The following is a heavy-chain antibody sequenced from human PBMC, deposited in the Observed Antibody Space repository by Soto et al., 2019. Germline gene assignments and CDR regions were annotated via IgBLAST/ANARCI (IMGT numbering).Heavy chain of an antibody. CDR1: GGTFSSYA. CDR3: ARNKRPVTIFGVVNDGYYYYGMDV. V-gene: IGHV1-69*13. J-gene: IGHJ6*02. Sequence: GASVKVSCKASGGTFSSYAISWVRQAPGQGLEWMGGIIPIFGTANYAQKFQGRVTITADESTSTAYMELSSLRSEDTAVYYCARNKRPVTIFGVVNDGYYYYGMDVWGQGTTVTVSS. D-gene: IGHD3-3*01. CDR2: IIPIFGTA.